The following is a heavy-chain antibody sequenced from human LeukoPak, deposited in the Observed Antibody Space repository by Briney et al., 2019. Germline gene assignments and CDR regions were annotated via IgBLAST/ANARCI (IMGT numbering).Heavy chain of an antibody. V-gene: IGHV3-23*01. CDR1: GFTFSSYA. D-gene: IGHD3-10*01. Sequence: GGSLRLSCAASGFTFSSYAMSWVRQAPGKGLEWASAISGSGGSTYYADSVKGRFTISRDNSKNTLYLQMNSLRAEDTAVYYCANAYGSGSYYNVGDYWGQGTLVTVSS. J-gene: IGHJ4*02. CDR2: ISGSGGST. CDR3: ANAYGSGSYYNVGDY.